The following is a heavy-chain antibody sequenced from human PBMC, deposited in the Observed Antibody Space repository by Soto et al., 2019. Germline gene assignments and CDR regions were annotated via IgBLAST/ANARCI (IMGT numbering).Heavy chain of an antibody. Sequence: PGESLKISCKGSGYSFTSYWISWVRQMPGKGLEWMGRIDPSDSYTNYSPSFQGHVTISADKSISTAYLQWSSLKASDTAMYYCARHTFSPYCSGGSCYSLSYYYYGMDVWGQGTTVTVSS. J-gene: IGHJ6*02. CDR1: GYSFTSYW. V-gene: IGHV5-10-1*01. CDR3: ARHTFSPYCSGGSCYSLSYYYYGMDV. CDR2: IDPSDSYT. D-gene: IGHD2-15*01.